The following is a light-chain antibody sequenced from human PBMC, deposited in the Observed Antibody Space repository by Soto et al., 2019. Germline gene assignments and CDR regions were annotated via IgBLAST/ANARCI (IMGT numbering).Light chain of an antibody. V-gene: IGLV2-18*01. Sequence: QSALTQPPSVSGSPGQSVTISCTGTSTDFVSYNRVSWYQQPPATAPKLIIYEASNRPSGVPDRFSGSKSGNTASLTISGLQAADEADYYCTLYTSENTYVFGTGTKLTVL. CDR3: TLYTSENTYV. CDR1: STDFVSYNR. CDR2: EAS. J-gene: IGLJ1*01.